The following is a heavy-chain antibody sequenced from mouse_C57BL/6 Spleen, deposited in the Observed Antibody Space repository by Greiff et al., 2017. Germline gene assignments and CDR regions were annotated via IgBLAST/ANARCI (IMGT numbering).Heavy chain of an antibody. CDR1: GYSFTGYF. V-gene: IGHV1-20*01. Sequence: VQLQQSGPELVKPGDSVKISCKASGYSFTGYFMNWVMQSHGKSLEWIGRINPYNGDTFYNQKFKGKATLTVDKSSSTAHMELRSLTSEDSAVYYCARRLRLGYFDYWGQGTTLTVSS. CDR2: INPYNGDT. J-gene: IGHJ2*01. D-gene: IGHD1-1*01. CDR3: ARRLRLGYFDY.